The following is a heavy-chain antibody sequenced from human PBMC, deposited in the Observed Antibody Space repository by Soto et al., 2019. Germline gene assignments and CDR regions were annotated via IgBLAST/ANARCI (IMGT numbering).Heavy chain of an antibody. Sequence: SETLSLTCGGSCGSSSACYWSWLRLPQGKGLEWIGEINHSGSTKYNPSITMRVTIXVASSKNQFSLKLSSATAADWSVYYCARGVVVVPDAKGYIGSCDYGMDVWGQVPTVNVS. D-gene: IGHD2-2*01. CDR1: CGSSSACY. V-gene: IGHV4-34*01. CDR3: ARGVVVVPDAKGYIGSCDYGMDV. CDR2: INHSGST. J-gene: IGHJ6*02.